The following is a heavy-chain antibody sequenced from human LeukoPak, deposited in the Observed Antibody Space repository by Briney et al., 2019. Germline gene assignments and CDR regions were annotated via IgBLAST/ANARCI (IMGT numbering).Heavy chain of an antibody. D-gene: IGHD2-15*01. J-gene: IGHJ4*02. CDR2: ISGSGGTT. V-gene: IGHV3-23*01. CDR1: GFTFASYA. Sequence: GGSLRLSCAASGFTFASYAMSWVRQAPGKGLEWVSRISGSGGTTYYADSVKGRFTISRDNSKNTLYLQMNSLRAEDTAVYYCATDPDIAIRRARFGYWGQGTLVTVSS. CDR3: ATDPDIAIRRARFGY.